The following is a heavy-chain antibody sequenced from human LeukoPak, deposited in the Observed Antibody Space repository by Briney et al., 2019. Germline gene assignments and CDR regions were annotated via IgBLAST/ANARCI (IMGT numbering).Heavy chain of an antibody. CDR3: ARDPSGARDGYRPFDY. J-gene: IGHJ4*02. Sequence: VASVKVSCKASGYTFTSYYMHWVRQAPGQGLEWMGIINPSGGSTSYAQKFQGRVTMTRDTSTSTVYMELNSLRSEDTAVYYCARDPSGARDGYRPFDYWGQGTLVTVSS. CDR1: GYTFTSYY. CDR2: INPSGGST. D-gene: IGHD5-24*01. V-gene: IGHV1-46*01.